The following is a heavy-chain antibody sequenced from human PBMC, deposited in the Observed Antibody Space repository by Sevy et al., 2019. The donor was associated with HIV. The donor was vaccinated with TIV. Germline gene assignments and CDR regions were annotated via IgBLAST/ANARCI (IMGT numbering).Heavy chain of an antibody. Sequence: SETLSLTCTVSGGSISSYYWSWIRQPPGKGLGWIGYIYYSGSTNYNPSLKSRVTISVDTSKNQFSLKLSSVTAADTAVYYCATEYYYDSRGRAFDIWGQGTMVTVSS. CDR3: ATEYYYDSRGRAFDI. J-gene: IGHJ3*02. CDR1: GGSISSYY. CDR2: IYYSGST. D-gene: IGHD3-22*01. V-gene: IGHV4-59*01.